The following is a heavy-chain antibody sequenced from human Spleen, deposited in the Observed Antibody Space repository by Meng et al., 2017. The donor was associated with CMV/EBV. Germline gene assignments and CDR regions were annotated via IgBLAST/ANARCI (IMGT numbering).Heavy chain of an antibody. D-gene: IGHD1-20*01. Sequence: QVQLVQSGAEVKKPGASVKASCKSSGYTFTDYYIHWVRQAPGKGLEWMGRINPNTGDTNYAPKFQGRVTMTRDTSIRTAYMELRRLRSDDTAVYYCARSITVVFGYFDLWGRGTLVTVSS. CDR1: GYTFTDYY. V-gene: IGHV1-2*06. CDR2: INPNTGDT. J-gene: IGHJ2*01. CDR3: ARSITVVFGYFDL.